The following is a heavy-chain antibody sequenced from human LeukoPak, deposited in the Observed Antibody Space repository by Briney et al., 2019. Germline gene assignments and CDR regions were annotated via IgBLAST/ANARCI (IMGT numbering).Heavy chain of an antibody. Sequence: SETLSLTCTVSGVSISTYYWSWIRQPAGKGLEWIGRIYTSGSTNYNPSLKSRVTMSVDTSKNQFSLKLSSVTAADTAVYYCARGEWLQPGDAFDIWGQGTMVTVSS. CDR3: ARGEWLQPGDAFDI. CDR2: IYTSGST. D-gene: IGHD5-24*01. CDR1: GVSISTYY. J-gene: IGHJ3*02. V-gene: IGHV4-4*07.